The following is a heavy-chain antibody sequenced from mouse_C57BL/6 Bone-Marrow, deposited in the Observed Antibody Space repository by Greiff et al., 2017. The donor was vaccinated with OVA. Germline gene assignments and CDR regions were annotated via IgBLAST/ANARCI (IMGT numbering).Heavy chain of an antibody. D-gene: IGHD1-1*02. Sequence: VKLQESGAELVKPGASVKLSCKASGYTFTEYTIHWVKQRSGQGLEWIGWFYPGSGSIKYNEKFKDKATLTADNSSSTVYMELSRLTSEDSAVYFCARHSWYYYAMDYWGQGTSVTVSS. CDR1: GYTFTEYT. CDR2: FYPGSGSI. CDR3: ARHSWYYYAMDY. V-gene: IGHV1-62-2*01. J-gene: IGHJ4*01.